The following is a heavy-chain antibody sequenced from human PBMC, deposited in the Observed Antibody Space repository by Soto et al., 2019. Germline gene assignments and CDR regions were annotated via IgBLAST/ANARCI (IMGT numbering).Heavy chain of an antibody. V-gene: IGHV3-23*01. CDR2: ISGSGGST. CDR1: GFTFSSYA. Sequence: PGGSLRLSCAASGFTFSSYAMSWVRQAPGKGLGWVSAISGSGGSTYYADSVKGRFTISRDNSKNTLYLQMNSLRAEDTAVYYCAKAFQPYCSSTSCYGFYYYYYGMDVGGQGNTVTVSS. J-gene: IGHJ6*02. CDR3: AKAFQPYCSSTSCYGFYYYYYGMDV. D-gene: IGHD2-2*01.